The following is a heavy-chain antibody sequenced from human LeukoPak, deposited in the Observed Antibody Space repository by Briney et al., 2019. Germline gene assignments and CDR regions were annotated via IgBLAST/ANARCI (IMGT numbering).Heavy chain of an antibody. CDR3: SGRSGINSIY. Sequence: PGGSLRLSCPASAFTFNAHWMKWVRQAPGKGLEWLANINPDGSNSFYVDSVKGRFTISRDNAKNSIYLQISSLRAEDTAVYYCSGRSGINSIYWGQGTLVTVSS. CDR2: INPDGSNS. V-gene: IGHV3-7*01. D-gene: IGHD4-11*01. CDR1: AFTFNAHW. J-gene: IGHJ4*02.